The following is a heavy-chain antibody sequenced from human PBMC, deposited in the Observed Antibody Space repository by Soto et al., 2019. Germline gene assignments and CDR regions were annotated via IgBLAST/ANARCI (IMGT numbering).Heavy chain of an antibody. V-gene: IGHV4-4*02. CDR2: ISHSGST. CDR1: GGAISSSNW. Sequence: QVQLQESGPGLVKPSGTLSLTCAVSGGAISSSNWWSWVRQPPGKGPEWNGEISHSGSTNYNPSLKSRVTISVDKSKNQFSLKLSSVTAADTAVYYCARQAYYDYVWGAGDAFDIWGQGRMVTVSS. CDR3: ARQAYYDYVWGAGDAFDI. J-gene: IGHJ3*02. D-gene: IGHD3-16*01.